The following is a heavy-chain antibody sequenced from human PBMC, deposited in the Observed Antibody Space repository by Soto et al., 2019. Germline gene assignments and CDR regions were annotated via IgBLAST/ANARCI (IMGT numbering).Heavy chain of an antibody. J-gene: IGHJ6*02. V-gene: IGHV1-2*02. CDR2: INPNSGGT. D-gene: IGHD3-3*01. CDR3: ARDSYDFWGGAGGMDV. CDR1: GYTFTGYY. Sequence: WASVKVSCKASGYTFTGYYMHWVRQAPGQGLEWMGWINPNSGGTNYAQKFQGRVTMTRDTSISTAYMELSRLRSDDTAVYYCARDSYDFWGGAGGMDVWGQGTTVTVSS.